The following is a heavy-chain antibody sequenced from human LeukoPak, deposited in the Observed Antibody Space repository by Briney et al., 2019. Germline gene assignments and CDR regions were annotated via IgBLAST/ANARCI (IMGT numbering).Heavy chain of an antibody. D-gene: IGHD3-10*01. V-gene: IGHV3-30*18. CDR1: GFTFSSYG. Sequence: PGGSLRLSCAASGFTFSSYGMHWVRQAPGKGLEWVAVISYDGSNKYYADSVKGRFTISRDNSKNTLYLQMNSLRAEDTAVYYCANLEGPRQRFGELFTGPWGQGTLVTVSS. CDR2: ISYDGSNK. J-gene: IGHJ5*02. CDR3: ANLEGPRQRFGELFTGP.